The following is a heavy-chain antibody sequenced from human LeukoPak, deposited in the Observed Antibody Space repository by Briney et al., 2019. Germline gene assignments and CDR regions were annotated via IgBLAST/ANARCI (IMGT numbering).Heavy chain of an antibody. D-gene: IGHD1-14*01. V-gene: IGHV3-30*18. J-gene: IGHJ4*02. CDR3: AKDFTDRSDY. Sequence: GRSLRLSCAASGFTFSSYGMHWVRQAPGKGLKWVAVISYDGSNKYYADSVKGRFTISRDNSKNTLYPQMNSLRAEDTAVYYCAKDFTDRSDYWGQGTLVTVSS. CDR2: ISYDGSNK. CDR1: GFTFSSYG.